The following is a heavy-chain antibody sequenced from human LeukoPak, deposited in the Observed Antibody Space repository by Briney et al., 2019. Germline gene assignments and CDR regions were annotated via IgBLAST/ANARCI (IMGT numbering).Heavy chain of an antibody. J-gene: IGHJ3*02. CDR1: GYDFSTFG. CDR2: MSAYHGKT. Sequence: ASVKVSCKASGYDFSTFGISWVRQAPGEGLEWMGWMSAYHGKTNYPQRFQGRVTLTPETYTSTAYMELRSLRSDDTAIYCCARDSPFMVPGTGDAFDIWGQGTMVSVPS. CDR3: ARDSPFMVPGTGDAFDI. V-gene: IGHV1-18*01. D-gene: IGHD4/OR15-4a*01.